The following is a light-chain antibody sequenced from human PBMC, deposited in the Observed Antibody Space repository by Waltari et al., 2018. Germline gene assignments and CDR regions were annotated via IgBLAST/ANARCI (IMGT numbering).Light chain of an antibody. CDR3: QQYGSLPWT. Sequence: EVVLTQSSCTLSLSPGERATLSCRASESVTNDYLAWYQQKPGQAPRLLIYDASIRAAGIPDRFSGSGSGTDFTLTITRLEPEDFAVYHCQQYGSLPWTFGQGTMVDMK. CDR2: DAS. CDR1: ESVTNDY. V-gene: IGKV3-20*01. J-gene: IGKJ1*01.